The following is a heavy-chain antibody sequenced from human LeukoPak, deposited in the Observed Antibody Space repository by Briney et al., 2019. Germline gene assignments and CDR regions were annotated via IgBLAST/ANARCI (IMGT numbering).Heavy chain of an antibody. Sequence: RRASVKVSCKASGYTFTSYGISWVRQAPGQGLEWMGWISAYNGNTNYAQKLQGRVTMTTDTSTSTAYMELRSLRSDDTAVYYCAREGFYNWNTQATYYFDYWGQGTLVTVSS. CDR3: AREGFYNWNTQATYYFDY. V-gene: IGHV1-18*01. CDR1: GYTFTSYG. D-gene: IGHD1-20*01. CDR2: ISAYNGNT. J-gene: IGHJ4*02.